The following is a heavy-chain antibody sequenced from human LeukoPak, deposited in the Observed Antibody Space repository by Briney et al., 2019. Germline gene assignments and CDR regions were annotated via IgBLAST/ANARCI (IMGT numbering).Heavy chain of an antibody. Sequence: ASVKVSCKASGYTFTSYYYIHWVRQAPGQGLEWMGILNPAGGSTSYAQKFQGRVTVTRDTSTSTVYMELSSLRSEDTAVYYCAGGDAQEVALDYWGQGTLVTVSS. CDR2: LNPAGGST. CDR3: AGGDAQEVALDY. J-gene: IGHJ4*01. V-gene: IGHV1-46*01. CDR1: GYTFTSYY. D-gene: IGHD3-16*01.